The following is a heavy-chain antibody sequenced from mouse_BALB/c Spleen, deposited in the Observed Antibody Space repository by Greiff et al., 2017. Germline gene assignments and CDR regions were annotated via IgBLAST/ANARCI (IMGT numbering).Heavy chain of an antibody. J-gene: IGHJ4*01. CDR2: ISYDGSN. Sequence: EVKLVESGPGLVKPSQSLSLTCSVTGYSITSGYYWNWIRQFPGNKLEWMGYISYDGSNNYNPSLKNRISITRDTSKNQFFLKLNSVTTEDTATYYCARRFPEGNYEGDAMDYWGQGTSVTVSS. D-gene: IGHD2-1*01. CDR3: ARRFPEGNYEGDAMDY. CDR1: GYSITSGYY. V-gene: IGHV3-6*02.